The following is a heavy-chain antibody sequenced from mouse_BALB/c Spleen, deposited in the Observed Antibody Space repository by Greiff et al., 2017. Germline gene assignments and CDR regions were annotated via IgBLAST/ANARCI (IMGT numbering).Heavy chain of an antibody. CDR1: GFNITDYY. V-gene: IGHV14-1*02. CDR3: ARIDYGY. Sequence: EVQLQQSGAELVRPGALVKLSCKASGFNITDYYMHWVKQRPEQGLEWIGWIDPENGNTIYDPKFQGKASITADTSSNTAYLQLSSLTSEDTAVYYCARIDYGYWGQGTTLTVSS. J-gene: IGHJ2*01. CDR2: IDPENGNT. D-gene: IGHD1-1*01.